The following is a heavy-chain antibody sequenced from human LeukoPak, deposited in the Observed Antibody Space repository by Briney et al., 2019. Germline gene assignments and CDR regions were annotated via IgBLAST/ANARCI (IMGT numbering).Heavy chain of an antibody. CDR3: ARNSGGRRYYFTE. J-gene: IGHJ4*02. D-gene: IGHD3-10*01. CDR1: GFTFSNSG. V-gene: IGHV3-33*01. Sequence: GGSLRLSCAASGFTFSNSGMHWVRQAPGKGLEWVTVIYTDGSTKYYADSVKGRFTISRDNSQNTLYLQMNSLRAEDTAVYYCARNSGGRRYYFTEWGQGTLVTVSS. CDR2: IYTDGSTK.